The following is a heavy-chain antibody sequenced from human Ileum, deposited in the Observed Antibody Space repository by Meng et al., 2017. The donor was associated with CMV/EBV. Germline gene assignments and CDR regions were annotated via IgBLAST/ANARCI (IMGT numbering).Heavy chain of an antibody. Sequence: QVHPQESGPGLVKPSEDLLLTCTVSGDSISNTYWTWIRQRAGKGLEWIGLIETNGNVHYNPSLGSRVTMAVDMSKNQLSLTLTSVTAADTAVYYCAREQHGHSWYYLDPWGQGALVTVSS. D-gene: IGHD6-13*01. J-gene: IGHJ5*02. CDR3: AREQHGHSWYYLDP. V-gene: IGHV4-4*07. CDR1: GDSISNTY. CDR2: IETNGNV.